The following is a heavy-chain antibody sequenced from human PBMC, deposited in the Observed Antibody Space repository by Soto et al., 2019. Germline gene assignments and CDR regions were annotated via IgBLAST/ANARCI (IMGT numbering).Heavy chain of an antibody. CDR2: ISWNSGSI. CDR1: GFTFDDYA. J-gene: IGHJ5*02. V-gene: IGHV3-9*01. D-gene: IGHD2-15*01. Sequence: DVQLVESGGGLVQPGRSLRLSCAASGFTFDDYAMHWVRQAPGKGLEWVSGISWNSGSIGYADSVKGRFTISRDNAKNSLYLQMNSLRAEDTALYYCAKDIRPYCSGGSCYGSWFDPWGQGTLVTVSS. CDR3: AKDIRPYCSGGSCYGSWFDP.